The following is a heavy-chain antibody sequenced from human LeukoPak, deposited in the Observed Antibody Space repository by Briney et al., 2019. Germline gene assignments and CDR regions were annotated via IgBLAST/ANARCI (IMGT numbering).Heavy chain of an antibody. D-gene: IGHD2-15*01. CDR2: IYTSGST. CDR1: GGSISSCY. V-gene: IGHV4-4*07. CDR3: ARGPQCSGFSCGFDY. Sequence: SETLSLTCTVSGGSISSCYWSWIRQPAGKGLEWIGRIYTSGSTYYNPSLKSRVTMSVDTPKNQFSLNLTSVTAADTAVYYCARGPQCSGFSCGFDYWGQGTLVTVSS. J-gene: IGHJ4*02.